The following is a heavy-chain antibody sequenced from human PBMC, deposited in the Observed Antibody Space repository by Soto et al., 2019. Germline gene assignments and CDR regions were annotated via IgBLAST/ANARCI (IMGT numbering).Heavy chain of an antibody. D-gene: IGHD5-12*01. V-gene: IGHV4-4*02. CDR2: IYHSGST. Sequence: SESLSLTCAVSGGSISSSNWWSWVRQPPGKGLERIGEIYHSGSTNYNPPLKSRVSISVDMSKISFFLKQSSVTAADTAVYYCARVSGYDLTYYYSGMDVWGQVTTVTVAS. CDR1: GGSISSSNW. J-gene: IGHJ6*02. CDR3: ARVSGYDLTYYYSGMDV.